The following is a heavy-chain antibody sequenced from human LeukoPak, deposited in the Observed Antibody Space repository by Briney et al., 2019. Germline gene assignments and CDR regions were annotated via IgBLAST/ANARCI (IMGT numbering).Heavy chain of an antibody. V-gene: IGHV3-23*01. D-gene: IGHD6-19*01. CDR3: AKNGAIAVAGWFDP. CDR2: ISGSGGST. J-gene: IGHJ5*02. CDR1: GFTFSSYA. Sequence: GGSLRLSCAASGFTFSSYAMSWVRQAPGKGLEWVSTISGSGGSTYYADSVKGRFTISRDNSKNTLYLQMNSLRAEDTAVYYCAKNGAIAVAGWFDPSGQGTLVTVYS.